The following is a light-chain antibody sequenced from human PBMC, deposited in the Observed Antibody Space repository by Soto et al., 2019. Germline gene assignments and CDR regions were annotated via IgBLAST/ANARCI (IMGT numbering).Light chain of an antibody. Sequence: QSVLTQPPSVSGAPGQGVTISCTGSSSNIGAGYDVHWYQQLPGTAPKLLIYGNSNRPSGVPDRFSGSKSGTSASLAITGLQAEDEADYYCQSYDSSLSGLVFGTGTKVTVL. CDR1: SSNIGAGYD. J-gene: IGLJ1*01. V-gene: IGLV1-40*01. CDR2: GNS. CDR3: QSYDSSLSGLV.